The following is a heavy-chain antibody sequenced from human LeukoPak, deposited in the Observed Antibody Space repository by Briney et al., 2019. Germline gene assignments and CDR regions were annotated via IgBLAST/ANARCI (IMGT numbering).Heavy chain of an antibody. J-gene: IGHJ3*02. D-gene: IGHD6-13*01. V-gene: IGHV1-18*01. Sequence: ASVKVSSKASGYIFGSYGIAWVRQAPGQGFEWLGWINTDEDETAYSDKFQGRVSMTTDTPTTTATMELRGLASDDTAVYYCARSLAATGGFDIWGQGTWVTVS. CDR3: ARSLAATGGFDI. CDR1: GYIFGSYG. CDR2: INTDEDET.